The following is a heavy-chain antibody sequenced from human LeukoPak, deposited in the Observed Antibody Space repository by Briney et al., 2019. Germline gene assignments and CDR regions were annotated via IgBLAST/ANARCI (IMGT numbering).Heavy chain of an antibody. D-gene: IGHD3-3*01. V-gene: IGHV3-30*02. Sequence: PGGSLRLSCAASGFTFSSYGMRWVRQAPGKGLEWVAFIRYDGSNKYYADSVKGRFTISRDNSKNTLYLQMNSLRAEDTAVYYCAKDHYDNFDYWGQGTLVTVSS. CDR1: GFTFSSYG. CDR2: IRYDGSNK. J-gene: IGHJ4*02. CDR3: AKDHYDNFDY.